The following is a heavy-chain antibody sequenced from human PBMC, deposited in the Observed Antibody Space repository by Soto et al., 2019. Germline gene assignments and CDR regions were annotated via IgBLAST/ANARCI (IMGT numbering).Heavy chain of an antibody. Sequence: EVQLLESGGGLVQPGGSLRLSCAASGFTFSSYAMSWVRQAPGKGLEWVSAISGSGGSTYYADSVKGRFTISRDNSKNTLYLQMNSLRAEDTAVYYGAKYVGRSGYYAWGGQGTLVTVSS. CDR2: ISGSGGST. J-gene: IGHJ4*02. D-gene: IGHD3-3*01. CDR1: GFTFSSYA. V-gene: IGHV3-23*01. CDR3: AKYVGRSGYYAW.